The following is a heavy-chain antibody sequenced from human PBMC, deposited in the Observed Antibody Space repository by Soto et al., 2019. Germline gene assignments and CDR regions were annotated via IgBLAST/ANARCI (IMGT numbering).Heavy chain of an antibody. Sequence: QVQLVQSGAEVKKPGASVKVSCKASGYTFTSYDINWVRQATGQGLEWMGWMNPNSGNTGYAQKFQGRVTMTRNTSISTAYMELSSLRSEDTAVYYCARGENPPYWFGELYPITPYGMDVWGQGTTVTVSS. J-gene: IGHJ6*02. CDR2: MNPNSGNT. D-gene: IGHD3-10*01. CDR1: GYTFTSYD. CDR3: ARGENPPYWFGELYPITPYGMDV. V-gene: IGHV1-8*01.